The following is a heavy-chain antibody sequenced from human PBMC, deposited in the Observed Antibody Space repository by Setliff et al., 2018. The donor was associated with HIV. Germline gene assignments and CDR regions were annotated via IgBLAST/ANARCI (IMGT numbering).Heavy chain of an antibody. Sequence: PSETLSLTCSVSGVSVDSVDHYWHWIRQHPAKTLEWIGYIFHSGDTYYNPSLKGRISMSVDTSQNQFSLELTSLTAADTAVYSCATRPRIAARPFDYWGQGMWVTASS. CDR2: IFHSGDT. V-gene: IGHV4-31*03. CDR1: GVSVDSVDHY. J-gene: IGHJ4*02. D-gene: IGHD6-6*01. CDR3: ATRPRIAARPFDY.